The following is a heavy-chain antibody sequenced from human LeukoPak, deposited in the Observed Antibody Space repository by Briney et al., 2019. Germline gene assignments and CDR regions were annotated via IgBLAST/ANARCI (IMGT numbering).Heavy chain of an antibody. Sequence: PSETLSLTCTVSGGSISSSYYYWGWIRQPPGKGLEWIGSIYYSGSTYYNPSLKSRVTISVDTSKNQFSLKLSSVTAADTAVYYCARYFSSGWYYFDYWGQGTLVTVSS. J-gene: IGHJ4*02. CDR3: ARYFSSGWYYFDY. CDR2: IYYSGST. CDR1: GGSISSSYYY. V-gene: IGHV4-39*07. D-gene: IGHD6-19*01.